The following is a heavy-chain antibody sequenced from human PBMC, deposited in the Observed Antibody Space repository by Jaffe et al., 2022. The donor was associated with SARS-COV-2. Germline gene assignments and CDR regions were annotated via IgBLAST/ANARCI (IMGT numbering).Heavy chain of an antibody. CDR1: GYTFTSYD. V-gene: IGHV1-8*01. CDR3: ARASDPGLRSLWVVLYYYGMDV. D-gene: IGHD5-12*01. CDR2: MNPNSGNT. Sequence: QVQLVQSGAEVKKPGASVKVSCKASGYTFTSYDINWVRQATGQGLEWMGWMNPNSGNTGYAQKFQGRVTMTRNTSISTAYMELSSLRSEDTAVYYCARASDPGLRSLWVVLYYYGMDVWGQGTTVTVSS. J-gene: IGHJ6*02.